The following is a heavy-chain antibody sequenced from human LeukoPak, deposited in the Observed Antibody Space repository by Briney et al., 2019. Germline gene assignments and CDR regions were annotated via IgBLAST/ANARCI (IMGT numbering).Heavy chain of an antibody. CDR2: VHYSGFT. Sequence: SETLSLTCTVSGGTINTRSYYWVWIRQPPGKGLEWIGSVHYSGFTFYNPSLKSRVTISVDTSKNQFSLKLSSVTAADTAVYYCAREHGEGFDYWGQGTLVTVSS. V-gene: IGHV4-39*07. D-gene: IGHD3-10*01. J-gene: IGHJ4*02. CDR1: GGTINTRSYY. CDR3: AREHGEGFDY.